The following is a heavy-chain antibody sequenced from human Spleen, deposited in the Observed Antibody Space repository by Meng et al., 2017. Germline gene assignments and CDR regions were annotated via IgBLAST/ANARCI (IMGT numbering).Heavy chain of an antibody. CDR3: ATFRELQKYYYYYGMDV. CDR1: GYTLTELS. D-gene: IGHD1-26*01. J-gene: IGHJ6*02. Sequence: ASVKVSCKVSGYTLTELSMHWVQQAPGKGLEWMGGFDPEDGETIYAQKFQGRVTMTEDTSTDTAYMELSSLRSEDTAVYYCATFRELQKYYYYYGMDVWGQGTTVTVSS. V-gene: IGHV1-24*01. CDR2: FDPEDGET.